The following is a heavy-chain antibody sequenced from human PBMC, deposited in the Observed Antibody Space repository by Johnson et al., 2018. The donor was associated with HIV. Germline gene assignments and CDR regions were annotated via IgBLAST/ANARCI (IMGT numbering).Heavy chain of an antibody. V-gene: IGHV3-23*04. CDR3: AKTLGYDSSGYHDGFDI. J-gene: IGHJ3*02. D-gene: IGHD3-22*01. CDR2: ISGSGGST. CDR1: GFTFSSYA. Sequence: EVPLVESRGGLVQPGGSLILSCAASGFTFSSYAMSWVRQAPGKGLEWVSAISGSGGSTYYADSVQGRFSISRDNSKNTLYLQMNSLRPEDTAVYYCAKTLGYDSSGYHDGFDIWGQGTLVTVSS.